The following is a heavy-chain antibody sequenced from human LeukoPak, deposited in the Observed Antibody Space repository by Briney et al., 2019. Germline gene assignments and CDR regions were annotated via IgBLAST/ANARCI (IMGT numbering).Heavy chain of an antibody. D-gene: IGHD3-10*01. Sequence: EASETLSLTCTVSGYAIISGGFSWNWIRQPPGKGLEWIGCIYDRGPAHYNPSLKGRFTISVDRPKNQFFLNVTSLTAADTAVYCARSRQASGLFSSWGQGTLVVVSS. CDR2: IYDRGPA. V-gene: IGHV4-30-2*01. J-gene: IGHJ5*02. CDR3: ARSRQASGLFSS. CDR1: GYAIISGGFS.